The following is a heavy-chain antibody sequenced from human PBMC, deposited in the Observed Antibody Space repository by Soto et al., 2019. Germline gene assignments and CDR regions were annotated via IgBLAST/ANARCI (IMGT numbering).Heavy chain of an antibody. V-gene: IGHV1-8*01. J-gene: IGHJ4*02. CDR3: ARGPRESGEWLLFDY. Sequence: ASVKVSCKASGYTFSNYEINWVRQASGQGLEWMGRMNPNDGNTGYAQNFQGRVSMTRNTSINTAYMELSSLRSDDTAVYYCARGPRESGEWLLFDYSGQGALVTVSS. CDR2: MNPNDGNT. CDR1: GYTFSNYE. D-gene: IGHD3-3*01.